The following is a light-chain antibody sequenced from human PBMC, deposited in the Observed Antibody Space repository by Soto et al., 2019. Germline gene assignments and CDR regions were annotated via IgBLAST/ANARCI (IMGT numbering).Light chain of an antibody. J-gene: IGLJ2*01. Sequence: QSVLTQPPSASGTPGQRVTISCSGSSSNIGSNTVNWYQQLPGTAPKLLIYSNNQRPSGVPDRFSGSKSGTSAFLAISGLQSEEEADYYCAAWDDSLNVHVVFGGGTKLTVL. V-gene: IGLV1-44*01. CDR1: SSNIGSNT. CDR3: AAWDDSLNVHVV. CDR2: SNN.